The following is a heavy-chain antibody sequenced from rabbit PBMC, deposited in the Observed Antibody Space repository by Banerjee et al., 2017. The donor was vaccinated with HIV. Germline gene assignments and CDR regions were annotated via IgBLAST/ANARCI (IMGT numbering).Heavy chain of an antibody. CDR2: IYSGSGDT. CDR3: ASDYAGSSWYYFNL. Sequence: QSLEESGGDLVKPGASLTLTCTASGFSFSSSYYTCWVRQAPGKGLEWIGCIYSGSGDTYYASWAKGRFTISKTSSTTVTLQMTSLTAADTATYFCASDYAGSSWYYFNLWGQGTLVTVS. V-gene: IGHV1S40*01. CDR1: GFSFSSSYY. D-gene: IGHD8-1*01. J-gene: IGHJ4*01.